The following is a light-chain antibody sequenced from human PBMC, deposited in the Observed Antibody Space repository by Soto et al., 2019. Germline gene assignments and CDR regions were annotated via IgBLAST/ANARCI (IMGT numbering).Light chain of an antibody. CDR1: SSDIGAYNF. V-gene: IGLV2-14*03. Sequence: QSVLTQPGSVSGSPGQSITISCTGTSSDIGAYNFVSWYQQHPGKAPKLMLYDVNIRPSGVSNRFSGSKSGNTASLTISGLQAEDEGDYYCTSWTTSTTMIFGGGTKLTVL. J-gene: IGLJ2*01. CDR3: TSWTTSTTMI. CDR2: DVN.